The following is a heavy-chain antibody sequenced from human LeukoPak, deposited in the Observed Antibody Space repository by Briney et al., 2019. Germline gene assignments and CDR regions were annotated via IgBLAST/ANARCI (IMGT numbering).Heavy chain of an antibody. J-gene: IGHJ6*03. Sequence: PGGSLRLSCAASGFTFSNAWMRWVRQAPGEGLEWVGRVKSKTDGGTTAYGAAVKGRFTISRDDSKNTLYLQMNSLKNEDTAVYYCTTDRGGMGDYYDTQRKKPHYYYYMDVWGKGTTVTVSS. CDR2: VKSKTDGGTT. CDR1: GFTFSNAW. D-gene: IGHD3-22*01. CDR3: TTDRGGMGDYYDTQRKKPHYYYYMDV. V-gene: IGHV3-15*01.